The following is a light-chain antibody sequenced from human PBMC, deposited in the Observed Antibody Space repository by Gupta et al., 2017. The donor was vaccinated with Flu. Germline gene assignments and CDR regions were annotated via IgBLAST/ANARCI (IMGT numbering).Light chain of an antibody. CDR2: DVT. CDR3: SSHAGRVTWV. CDR1: SNDVGGYDR. J-gene: IGLJ1*01. Sequence: QSAPTQPRSVSGSPGQSVTISCTGTSNDVGGYDRVSWYKQRPGKAPKLILYDVTERPSGVPDRFSGSKSGTTASLTISGLQADDDADYYCSSHAGRVTWVFGTGTTVTVL. V-gene: IGLV2-11*01.